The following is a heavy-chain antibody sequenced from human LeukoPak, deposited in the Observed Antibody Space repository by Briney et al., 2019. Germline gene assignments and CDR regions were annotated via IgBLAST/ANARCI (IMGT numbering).Heavy chain of an antibody. CDR1: GYTFTGKY. D-gene: IGHD1-26*01. J-gene: IGHJ4*02. V-gene: IGHV1-2*02. Sequence: GASVKVFCKASGYTFTGKYMHWVRQAPGQGLEWMGWINPKSGGTNYAQKFQDRVTMTRDTSISTAYMELSRLRSDDTAVYYCTRGLVVAATGSYAFFEYWGQGTLVTVSS. CDR2: INPKSGGT. CDR3: TRGLVVAATGSYAFFEY.